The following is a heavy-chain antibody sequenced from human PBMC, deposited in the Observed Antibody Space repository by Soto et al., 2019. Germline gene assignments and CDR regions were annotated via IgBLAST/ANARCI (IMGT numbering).Heavy chain of an antibody. Sequence: GWSLRLSCAASVFTFSSYWMSCVRQAPGKGLEWVANIKQDGSEKYYVDSVKGRFTISRDNAKNSLYLQMNSLRDEDTDVYYCASDSRLTELWGQGTLVTVSS. V-gene: IGHV3-7*01. J-gene: IGHJ4*02. CDR3: ASDSRLTEL. CDR1: VFTFSSYW. CDR2: IKQDGSEK. D-gene: IGHD2-2*01.